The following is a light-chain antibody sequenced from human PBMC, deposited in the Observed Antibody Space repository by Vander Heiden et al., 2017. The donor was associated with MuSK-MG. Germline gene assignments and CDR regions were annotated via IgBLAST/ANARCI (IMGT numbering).Light chain of an antibody. CDR3: QQYKSYPFT. CDR1: QSISSW. CDR2: DAS. Sequence: DLQMTQSPSTLSASVGERVTITCRASQSISSWLAWYQQKPGKAPKLLIFDASSLESGVPSRFSGSGSGTEFTLTIRSLQPDDFATYYCQQYKSYPFTFGPGTKVDIK. V-gene: IGKV1-5*01. J-gene: IGKJ3*01.